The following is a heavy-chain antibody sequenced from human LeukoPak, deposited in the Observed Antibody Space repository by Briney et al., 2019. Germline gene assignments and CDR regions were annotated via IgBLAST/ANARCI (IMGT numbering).Heavy chain of an antibody. CDR1: GFTFSSYS. Sequence: PGGSLRLSCAASGFTFSSYSMNWVRQAPGKGLEWVSFISTSSSYIYYADSVKGRFTISRDNAKNSLYLQMNSLRAEDTAVYYCARDGWELSYYYYYYMDVWGKGTTVTVSS. CDR2: ISTSSSYI. J-gene: IGHJ6*03. CDR3: ARDGWELSYYYYYYMDV. V-gene: IGHV3-21*01. D-gene: IGHD1-26*01.